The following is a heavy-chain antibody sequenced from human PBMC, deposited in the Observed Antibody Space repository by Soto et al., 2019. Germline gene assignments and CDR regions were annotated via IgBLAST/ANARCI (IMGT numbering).Heavy chain of an antibody. J-gene: IGHJ4*02. CDR3: ARQEYYDIWSGYYPSFDY. Sequence: GASVKVSCKASGYTFTSYGISWVRQAPGQGLEWMGWISAYNGNTNYAQKLQGRVTMTTDTSTSTAYMGLRSLRSDDTAVYYCARQEYYDIWSGYYPSFDYWGQGTLVTVSS. CDR2: ISAYNGNT. D-gene: IGHD3-3*01. CDR1: GYTFTSYG. V-gene: IGHV1-18*01.